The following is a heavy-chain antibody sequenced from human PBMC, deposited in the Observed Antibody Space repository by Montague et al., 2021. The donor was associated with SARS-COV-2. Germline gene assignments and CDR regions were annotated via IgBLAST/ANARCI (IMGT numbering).Heavy chain of an antibody. CDR2: ISVSGDRI. J-gene: IGHJ4*02. CDR3: AKKVFGDLEV. Sequence: SRRLSLSASGFTFSIYAMAWVRQAPGKGLEYISYISVSGDRIRHADSVKDRFTISRDNSKNMLFLQMNSLRAEDTALYYCAKKVFGDLEVWGQGTLVTVSS. CDR1: GFTFSIYA. V-gene: IGHV3-23*01. D-gene: IGHD4-17*01.